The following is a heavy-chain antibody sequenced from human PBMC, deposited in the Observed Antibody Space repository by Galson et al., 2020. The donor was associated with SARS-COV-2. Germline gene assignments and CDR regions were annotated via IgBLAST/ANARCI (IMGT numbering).Heavy chain of an antibody. J-gene: IGHJ6*02. CDR3: ALGLSDHFYKNGMDV. V-gene: IGHV2-70*11. CDR1: GFSLSTRGMC. CDR2: IDWDDDR. D-gene: IGHD1-1*01. Sequence: SGPTLVKPTQTLTLTCTFSGFSLSTRGMCVTWLRQPPGKALEWLARIDWDDDRYYTTSLKTRLTISKDTSKNQVVLTMENMDPVDTATYYCALGLSDHFYKNGMDVWGQGTTVTVSS.